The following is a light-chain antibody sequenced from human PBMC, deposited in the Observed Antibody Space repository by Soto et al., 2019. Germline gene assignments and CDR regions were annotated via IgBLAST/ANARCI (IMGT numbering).Light chain of an antibody. Sequence: DIQMTQSPSSLSASVGDRVTIACRASQGISNYLAWFQQKPGKVPKLLIFAASALQSGVPSRFSGSGSGTAFTLTIASLQPEDVATYYCQTYDTAPAWAFGQGTRVEI. CDR2: AAS. J-gene: IGKJ1*01. CDR3: QTYDTAPAWA. CDR1: QGISNY. V-gene: IGKV1-27*01.